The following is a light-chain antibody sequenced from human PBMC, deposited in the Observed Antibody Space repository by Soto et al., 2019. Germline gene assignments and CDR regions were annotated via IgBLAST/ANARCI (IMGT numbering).Light chain of an antibody. V-gene: IGKV3-20*01. CDR1: QSVSSSY. Sequence: EIVLKQSPGTLSLSPGERATLSCRASQSVSSSYLAWYQQKPGQAPRLLIYGASSRATGIPDRFSGSGSGTDFTITISRLEPEDFAVYYCQQYGSSLTWTFGQGTKVEIK. J-gene: IGKJ1*01. CDR2: GAS. CDR3: QQYGSSLTWT.